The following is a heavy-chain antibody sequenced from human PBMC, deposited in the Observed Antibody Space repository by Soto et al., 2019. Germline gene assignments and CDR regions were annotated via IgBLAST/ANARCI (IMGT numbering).Heavy chain of an antibody. CDR2: ISYDGSNK. V-gene: IGHV3-30-3*01. CDR1: GFTFSRYA. D-gene: IGHD6-19*01. CDR3: ARPVAGTVEEDY. Sequence: QVQLVESGGGVVQPGRSLRLSCAASGFTFSRYAMHWVRQAPGKGLEWVAVISYDGSNKYYADSVKGRFTISRDNSKNTLYLQMNSLRAEDTAVYSCARPVAGTVEEDYWGQGALVTVSS. J-gene: IGHJ4*02.